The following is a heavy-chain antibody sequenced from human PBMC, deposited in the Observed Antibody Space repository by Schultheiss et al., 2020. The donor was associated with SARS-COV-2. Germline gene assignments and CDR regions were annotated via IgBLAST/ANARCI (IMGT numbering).Heavy chain of an antibody. Sequence: GGSLRLSCAASGFTFSNAWMSWVRQAPGKGLEWVSYISSSGSTIYYADSVKGRFTISRDNAKNSLYLQMNSLRAEDTAVYYCARPNSGSYWRHFDYWGQGTLVTVSS. D-gene: IGHD1-26*01. CDR2: ISSSGSTI. J-gene: IGHJ4*02. CDR1: GFTFSNAW. V-gene: IGHV3-11*04. CDR3: ARPNSGSYWRHFDY.